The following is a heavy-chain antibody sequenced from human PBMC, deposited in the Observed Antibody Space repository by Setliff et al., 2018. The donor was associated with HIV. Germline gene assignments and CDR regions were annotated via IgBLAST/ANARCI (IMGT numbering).Heavy chain of an antibody. V-gene: IGHV1-69*10. CDR1: GTNLDSFV. Sequence: SVKVSCKASGTNLDSFVITWVRQASGQGLEWRRGITPVIGRPNYAQKFHGRVTITAEKSTNTAYMELTSLTSDDTAVYYCAIDVIGGWLRPMPDFWGPGTQVTVS. CDR3: AIDVIGGWLRPMPDF. J-gene: IGHJ4*02. D-gene: IGHD5-12*01. CDR2: ITPVIGRP.